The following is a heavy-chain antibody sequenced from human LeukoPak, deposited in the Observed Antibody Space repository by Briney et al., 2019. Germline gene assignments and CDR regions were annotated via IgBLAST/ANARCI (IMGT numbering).Heavy chain of an antibody. CDR2: ISGSGGST. Sequence: GGSLRLSCAASGFTFSSYAMSWVRQAPGKGLEWVSAISGSGGSTYYADSVKGRFTISRDNSKNTLYLQMNSLRAEDTAVYYCAKDLIHCSGGSCLNWFDPWGQGTLVTVSS. J-gene: IGHJ5*02. D-gene: IGHD2-15*01. V-gene: IGHV3-23*01. CDR3: AKDLIHCSGGSCLNWFDP. CDR1: GFTFSSYA.